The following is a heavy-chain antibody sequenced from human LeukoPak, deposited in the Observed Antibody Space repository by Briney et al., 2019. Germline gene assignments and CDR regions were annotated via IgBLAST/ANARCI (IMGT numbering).Heavy chain of an antibody. J-gene: IGHJ4*02. D-gene: IGHD4-17*01. V-gene: IGHV4-61*02. CDR3: AGGSDGDLDY. CDR1: GGSISSGSYY. Sequence: SETLSLTCTVSGGSISSGSYYWSWIRQPAGKGLEWIGRIYTSGSTNYNPSLKSRVTISVDTSKNQFSLKLSSVTAADTAVYYCAGGSDGDLDYWGQGTLVAVSS. CDR2: IYTSGST.